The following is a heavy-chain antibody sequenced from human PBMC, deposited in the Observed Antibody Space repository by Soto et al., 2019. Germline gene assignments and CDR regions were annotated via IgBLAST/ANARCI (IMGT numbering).Heavy chain of an antibody. CDR1: GYSFTSYW. J-gene: IGHJ6*02. D-gene: IGHD2-2*01. CDR3: ARHPLIVVVQADKYGMDV. Sequence: PGESLKISCKGSGYSFTSYWIIWVRQMPVKGLEFMGSIDPVDSYTNYSPSFQGQVTISSCKSISASYLELSSLKASDNAMYYCARHPLIVVVQADKYGMDVWGQGTTVTVSS. V-gene: IGHV5-10-1*04. CDR2: IDPVDSYT.